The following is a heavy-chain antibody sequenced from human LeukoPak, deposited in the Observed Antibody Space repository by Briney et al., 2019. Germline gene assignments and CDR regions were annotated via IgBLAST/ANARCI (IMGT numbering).Heavy chain of an antibody. CDR3: ARDLNGNYVDY. V-gene: IGHV3-21*01. CDR2: ISSSSSYI. D-gene: IGHD4-17*01. Sequence: PGGSRRLSCATSGFTFSGYSMNWVRQAPGKGLEWVSSISSSSSYIYYADSVKGRFTISRDNAKNSLYLQMNSLRAEDTAVYYCARDLNGNYVDYWGQGTLVTVSS. J-gene: IGHJ4*02. CDR1: GFTFSGYS.